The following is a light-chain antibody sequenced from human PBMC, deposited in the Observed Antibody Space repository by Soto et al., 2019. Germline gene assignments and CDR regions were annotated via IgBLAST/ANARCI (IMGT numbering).Light chain of an antibody. V-gene: IGKV3-15*01. CDR3: QQYNNWPWT. J-gene: IGKJ1*01. CDR1: QSVGSD. Sequence: RVMTQSPETLSVPPGERATLSCRASQSVGSDLAWYQQKPGQAPRFLISGAPTRATGIPARFSGSGSGTEFTLTISSLQSEDFAVYYCQQYNNWPWTFGQGTKVDIK. CDR2: GAP.